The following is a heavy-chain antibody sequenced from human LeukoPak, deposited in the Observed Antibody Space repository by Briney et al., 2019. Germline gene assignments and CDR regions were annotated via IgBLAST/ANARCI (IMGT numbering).Heavy chain of an antibody. J-gene: IGHJ4*02. D-gene: IGHD5-18*01. CDR3: ARGRGYSYGYDY. V-gene: IGHV4-61*02. CDR2: IYSNGDT. Sequence: SETLSLTCTVSNTSISSGSYYWNWIRQPAGKRLEWIGRIYSNGDTHYNPSLKSRVTMSIDTSKNQFSLRMNSVTAADTAVYYCARGRGYSYGYDYWGQGTLVTVSS. CDR1: NTSISSGSYY.